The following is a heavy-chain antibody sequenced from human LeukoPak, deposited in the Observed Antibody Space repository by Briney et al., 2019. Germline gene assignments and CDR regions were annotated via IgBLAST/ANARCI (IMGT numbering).Heavy chain of an antibody. CDR3: ASQAAAGTVLASFDY. D-gene: IGHD6-13*01. Sequence: GGSLRLSCAASGFTFSSYSMSWVRQAPGKGLEWVSLINNGGSTYYADSVKGRFTISRDISKNTLYLQMNSLRAEDTAVYYCASQAAAGTVLASFDYWGQGTLVTVSS. V-gene: IGHV3-66*04. J-gene: IGHJ4*02. CDR1: GFTFSSYS. CDR2: INNGGST.